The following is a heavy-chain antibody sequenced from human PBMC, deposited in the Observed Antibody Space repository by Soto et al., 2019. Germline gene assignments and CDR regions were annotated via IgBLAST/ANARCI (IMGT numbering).Heavy chain of an antibody. CDR3: ARGVAARQGFDY. CDR2: INHSGST. Sequence: PSETLSLTCAVYGGSFSGYYWSWIRQPPGKGLEWIGEINHSGSTNYNPSLKSRVTISVDTSKNQFSLKLSSVTAADTAVYYCARGVAARQGFDYWGQGTLVTVSS. J-gene: IGHJ4*02. V-gene: IGHV4-34*01. CDR1: GGSFSGYY. D-gene: IGHD6-6*01.